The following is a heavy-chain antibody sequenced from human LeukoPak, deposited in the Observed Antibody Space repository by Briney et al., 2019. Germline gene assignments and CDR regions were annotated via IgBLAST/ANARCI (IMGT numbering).Heavy chain of an antibody. CDR3: ARQTGSGLFTLP. Sequence: PSETLSLTCTVSGGSISSSIYYWGWIRQPPGKGLEWIGSIYYTGNTYYNASLKSRVTISIDTSKNQISLRLTSVTAADTAMYYCARQTGSGLFTLPGGQGTLVTVSS. D-gene: IGHD3/OR15-3a*01. J-gene: IGHJ4*02. V-gene: IGHV4-39*01. CDR1: GGSISSSIYY. CDR2: IYYTGNT.